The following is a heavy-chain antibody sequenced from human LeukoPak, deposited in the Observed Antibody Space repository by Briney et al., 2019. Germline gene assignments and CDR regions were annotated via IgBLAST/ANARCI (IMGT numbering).Heavy chain of an antibody. V-gene: IGHV3-23*01. J-gene: IGHJ2*01. CDR2: ISRGGDMT. Sequence: PGGSLRLSCAASGFASLVATTSSVRQTPGTGLEWVSSISRGGDMTFYTDSVRGRFTVSRDNSINTLYLQMNSLRAEDTAVYFCAKIGVIANWYFDIWGRGTLVTVSS. D-gene: IGHD2-21*01. CDR3: AKIGVIANWYFDI. CDR1: GFASLVAT.